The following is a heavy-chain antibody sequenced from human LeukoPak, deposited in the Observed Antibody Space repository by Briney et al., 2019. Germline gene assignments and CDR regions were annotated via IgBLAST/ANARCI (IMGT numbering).Heavy chain of an antibody. V-gene: IGHV3-23*01. D-gene: IGHD5-18*01. Sequence: PGGSLRLSCAASGFTFSSYAMSWVRQAPGKGLEWVSAISGSGGSTYYADSVKGRFTISRDNSKNTLYLQMNSLRAEDTAVYYCANSGYSYGYPATFDYWGQGTPVTVSS. CDR1: GFTFSSYA. J-gene: IGHJ4*02. CDR3: ANSGYSYGYPATFDY. CDR2: ISGSGGST.